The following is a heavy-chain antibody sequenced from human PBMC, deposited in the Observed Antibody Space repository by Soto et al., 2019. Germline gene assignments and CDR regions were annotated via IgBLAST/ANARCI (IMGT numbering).Heavy chain of an antibody. J-gene: IGHJ5*02. CDR3: ARDFLEVNWFAP. V-gene: IGHV1-3*01. D-gene: IGHD3-3*01. CDR1: GYTFTSYA. CDR2: INAGNGNT. Sequence: GASVKVSCKASGYTFTSYAMHLVRQAPGQRLEWMGWINAGNGNTKYSQKFQGRVTITRDTSASTAYMELSSLRSEDTAVYYCARDFLEVNWFAPWGQGTLVTVSS.